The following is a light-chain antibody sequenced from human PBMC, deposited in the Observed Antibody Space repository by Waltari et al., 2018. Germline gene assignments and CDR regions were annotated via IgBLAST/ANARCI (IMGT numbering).Light chain of an antibody. CDR3: SSYAGSNNLV. CDR2: AVN. V-gene: IGLV2-8*01. CDR1: SRDVGGYKF. J-gene: IGLJ1*01. Sequence: QSALTQPPSASGSPGQSVTISCTGTSRDVGGYKFVSLYQQHPGKAPKLLISAVNLRPSGVPDRCSGSKSGNTASLTVSGLQAEDEADYYCSSYAGSNNLVFGTGTKVTVL.